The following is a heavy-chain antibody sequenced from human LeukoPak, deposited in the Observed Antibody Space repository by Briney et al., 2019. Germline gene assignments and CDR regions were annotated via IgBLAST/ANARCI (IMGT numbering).Heavy chain of an antibody. CDR2: ISYDGSNK. D-gene: IGHD4-17*01. CDR3: VKDLLGYGDNGGVFYGMDV. V-gene: IGHV3-30*18. J-gene: IGHJ6*02. CDR1: GFTFSSYG. Sequence: GGSLRLSCAASGFTFSSYGMHWVRQAPGKGLEWVAVISYDGSNKYYADSVKGRFTISRDNSKNTLYLQMNSLRAEDTAVYYCVKDLLGYGDNGGVFYGMDVWGQGTTVTVSS.